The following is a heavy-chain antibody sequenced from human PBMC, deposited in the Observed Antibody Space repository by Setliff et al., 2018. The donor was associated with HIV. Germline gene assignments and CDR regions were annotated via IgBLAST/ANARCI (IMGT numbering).Heavy chain of an antibody. D-gene: IGHD3-10*01. Sequence: GASVKVSCKASATFTNVDIHWLRRATGQGLEWMGWMNPNSGVSGYGQKFQGRVAMNRDTSISTAYMELSSLTSEDTAVYYCARGKGVGGVIITGGLDVWGKGTTVTVSS. CDR1: ATFTNVD. J-gene: IGHJ6*04. CDR3: ARGKGVGGVIITGGLDV. V-gene: IGHV1-8*01. CDR2: MNPNSGVS.